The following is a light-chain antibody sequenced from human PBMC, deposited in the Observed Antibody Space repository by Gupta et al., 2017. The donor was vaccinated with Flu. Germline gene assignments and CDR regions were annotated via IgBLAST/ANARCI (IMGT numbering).Light chain of an antibody. CDR3: QQRSEGPPFLT. CDR2: GAS. J-gene: IGKJ4*01. CDR1: QSVGTF. V-gene: IGKV3-11*01. Sequence: EIVLTQSPATLSLSPGQRATLSCRASQSVGTFLAWYQQRPGQAPRLLIYGASNRATGIPPRFSGSGAGTDFTLTISSREPEDSAVYYCQQRSEGPPFLTFGGGTKVELK.